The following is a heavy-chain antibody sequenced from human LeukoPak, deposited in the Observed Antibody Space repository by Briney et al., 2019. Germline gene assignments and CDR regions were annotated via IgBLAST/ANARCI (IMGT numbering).Heavy chain of an antibody. CDR1: GYTFTSYD. V-gene: IGHV1-8*01. D-gene: IGHD3-22*01. CDR2: MNPNSGNT. CDR3: ARGLGSYDSSELTWPMISF. J-gene: IGHJ4*02. Sequence: GASVKVSCKASGYTFTSYDINWVRQAPGQGLEWMGWMNPNSGNTGYAQKFQGRVTMTRNTSITTAYMELSSLRSEDTAVYYCARGLGSYDSSELTWPMISFWGQGTQVTVSS.